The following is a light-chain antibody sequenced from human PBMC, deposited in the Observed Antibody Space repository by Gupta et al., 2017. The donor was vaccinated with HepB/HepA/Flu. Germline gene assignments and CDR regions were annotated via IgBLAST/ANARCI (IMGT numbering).Light chain of an antibody. CDR2: GAS. CDR3: QQYNNWPPWT. V-gene: IGKV3-15*01. Sequence: EIVMTQSPATLSVSTGERATLSCRASQSVSSNLAWYQQKPGQAPRLLIYGASTRATGIPARFSGSGSGTEFTLTIRSLQSEDFAVYYCQQYNNWPPWTFGQGTKVEIK. CDR1: QSVSSN. J-gene: IGKJ1*01.